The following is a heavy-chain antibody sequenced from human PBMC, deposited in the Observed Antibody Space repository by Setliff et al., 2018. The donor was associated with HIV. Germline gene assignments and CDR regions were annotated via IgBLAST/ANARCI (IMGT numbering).Heavy chain of an antibody. CDR1: GYTLTELS. Sequence: ASVKVSCKVSGYTLTELSMHWVRQAPGKGLEWMGGSDPEDGNKMYAQKLQGRVTMTEDTSTDTAYMELSSLRSEDTAVYYFATGKRSGSGSPIYNWFDPWGQGTLVTVSS. CDR2: SDPEDGNK. D-gene: IGHD3-10*01. J-gene: IGHJ5*02. V-gene: IGHV1-24*01. CDR3: ATGKRSGSGSPIYNWFDP.